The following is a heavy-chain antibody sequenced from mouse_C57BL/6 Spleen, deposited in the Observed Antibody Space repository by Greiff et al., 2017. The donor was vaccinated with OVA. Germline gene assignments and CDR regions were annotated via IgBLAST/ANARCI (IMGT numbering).Heavy chain of an antibody. V-gene: IGHV5-9-1*02. Sequence: EVQVVESGEGLVKPGGSLKLSCAASGFTFSSYAMSWVRQTPEKRLEWVAYISSGGDYIYYADTVKGRFTISRDNARNTLYLQMSSLQSEDSAMYYCRRDHYDGHAMDYWGQGTSVTVSS. CDR2: ISSGGDYI. CDR1: GFTFSSYA. CDR3: RRDHYDGHAMDY. J-gene: IGHJ4*01. D-gene: IGHD1-2*01.